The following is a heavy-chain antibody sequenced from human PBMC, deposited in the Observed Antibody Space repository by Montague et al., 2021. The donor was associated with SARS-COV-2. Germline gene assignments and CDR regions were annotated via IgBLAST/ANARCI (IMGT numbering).Heavy chain of an antibody. V-gene: IGHV4-59*01. Sequence: SETLSLTCTVSGDSITTYYWSWIRQPPGQGLEWIGYIYHNGYTNYNSSLTRRVTIPVDTSKNQFSLRLSSVTAADTAVYFCARGGATYYYDTSGYVNAFDTWGQGTLVTVSS. J-gene: IGHJ3*02. CDR1: GDSITTYY. D-gene: IGHD3-22*01. CDR3: ARGGATYYYDTSGYVNAFDT. CDR2: IYHNGYT.